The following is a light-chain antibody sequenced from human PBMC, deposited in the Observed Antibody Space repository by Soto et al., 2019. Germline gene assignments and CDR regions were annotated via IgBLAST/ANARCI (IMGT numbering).Light chain of an antibody. CDR2: EVS. J-gene: IGLJ3*02. V-gene: IGLV2-23*02. Sequence: QSALTQPASVSGSPGQSITISCPGSNNNIGNYNLVSWYQQHPGKAPKLMIYEVSERPSGVSSRFSGSKSGNTASLTISGLQAEDEADYYCCSYALSRPVVFGGGTKLTVL. CDR1: NNNIGNYNL. CDR3: CSYALSRPVV.